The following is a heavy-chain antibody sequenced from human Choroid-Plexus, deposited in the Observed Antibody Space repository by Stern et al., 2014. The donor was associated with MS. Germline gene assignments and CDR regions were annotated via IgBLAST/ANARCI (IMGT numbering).Heavy chain of an antibody. CDR1: GFTLGSCA. V-gene: IGHV3-30*18. Sequence: VQLVESGGGVVQPGRPLRLSWVASGFTLGSCAMHWVRQAPGKGVGGVAGVSYDGSNKYYADSVKGRFTISRDNSQNTLYMQMSSLRPEDTAVYYCAKDRQYLTYFFDHWGQGSLVTVSS. CDR3: AKDRQYLTYFFDH. CDR2: VSYDGSNK. J-gene: IGHJ5*02. D-gene: IGHD2/OR15-2a*01.